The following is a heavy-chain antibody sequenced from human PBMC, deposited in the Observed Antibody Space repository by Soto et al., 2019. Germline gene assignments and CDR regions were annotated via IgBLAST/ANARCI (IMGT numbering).Heavy chain of an antibody. J-gene: IGHJ6*03. Sequence: QVQLVQSGAEVKEPGSSVKVSCKASGGTFSSYTISWVRQAPGQGLEWMGRIIPILGIANYAQKFQGRVTITADKSTSTAYMELSSLRSEDTAVYYCARDEGGYGFYYYYMDVWGKGTTVTVSS. CDR3: ARDEGGYGFYYYYMDV. V-gene: IGHV1-69*08. D-gene: IGHD5-12*01. CDR1: GGTFSSYT. CDR2: IIPILGIA.